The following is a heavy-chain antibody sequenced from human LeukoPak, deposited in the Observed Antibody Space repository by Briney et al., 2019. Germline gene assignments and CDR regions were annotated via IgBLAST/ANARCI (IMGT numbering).Heavy chain of an antibody. V-gene: IGHV4-59*08. CDR2: ISYSGST. J-gene: IGHJ4*02. CDR1: GGSISSYY. D-gene: IGHD2-15*01. Sequence: PSDTLSLTCSVSGGSISSYYWSWIRQPPGKGLEWIGYISYSGSTRYNPSLKSRVTISVDTSKNQFSLKVSSVTAADTDVYYCARLWSPMVEIDYWGQGTLVTVSS. CDR3: ARLWSPMVEIDY.